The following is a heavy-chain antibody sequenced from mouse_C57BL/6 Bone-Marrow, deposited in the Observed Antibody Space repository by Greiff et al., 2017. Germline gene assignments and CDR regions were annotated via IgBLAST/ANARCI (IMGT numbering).Heavy chain of an antibody. Sequence: VQGVESGAELAKPGASVKLSCKASGYTFTSYWMHWVKQRPGQGLEWIGYINPSSGYTKYNQKFKDKATLTADKSSSTAYMQLSSLTYADSAVYYCARVGIYYYGSRGYFDYWGQGTTLTVSS. V-gene: IGHV1-7*01. D-gene: IGHD1-1*01. CDR2: INPSSGYT. CDR1: GYTFTSYW. J-gene: IGHJ2*01. CDR3: ARVGIYYYGSRGYFDY.